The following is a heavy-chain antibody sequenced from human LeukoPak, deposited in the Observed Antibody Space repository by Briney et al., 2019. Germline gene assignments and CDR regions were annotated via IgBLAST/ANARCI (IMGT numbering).Heavy chain of an antibody. D-gene: IGHD5-18*01. CDR2: IYYSGST. J-gene: IGHJ4*02. V-gene: IGHV4-59*08. CDR3: ARVGGYSYGLFFDY. Sequence: SETLSLTCTVSGGSISSYYWSWIRQPPGKGLEWIGYIYYSGSTYYNPSLKSRVTISVDTSRNQFSLRVNSVTAADTAVYYCARVGGYSYGLFFDYWGQGTLVTVSS. CDR1: GGSISSYY.